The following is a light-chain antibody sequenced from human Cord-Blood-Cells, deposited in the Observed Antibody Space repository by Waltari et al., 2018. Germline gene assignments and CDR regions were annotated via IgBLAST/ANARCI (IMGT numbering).Light chain of an antibody. CDR2: LNGGGSH. CDR3: QTWGTGIGV. J-gene: IGLJ3*02. CDR1: SGHSSYA. Sequence: QLVLTHSPSASASLGASVKLTCTLSSGHSSYAIAWHQQQPEKGPRCLMKLNGGGSHSKGDGFPDRFSGSSSGAERYLTISSLQSEDEADYYCQTWGTGIGVFGGGTKLTVL. V-gene: IGLV4-69*01.